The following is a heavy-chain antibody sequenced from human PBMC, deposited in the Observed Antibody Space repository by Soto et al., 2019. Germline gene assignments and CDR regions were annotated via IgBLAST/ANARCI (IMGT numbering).Heavy chain of an antibody. V-gene: IGHV3-30*03. CDR3: ATVGGYSSSSSSFNLEY. CDR2: ISYDGSNK. Sequence: GGSLRLSCAASGFTFSSYGMHWVRQAPGKGLEWVAVISYDGSNKYYADSVKGRFTISRDNSKNTLYLQMNSLRAEDTAVYYCATVGGYSSSSSSFNLEYWGQGTLVTVSS. J-gene: IGHJ4*02. D-gene: IGHD6-6*01. CDR1: GFTFSSYG.